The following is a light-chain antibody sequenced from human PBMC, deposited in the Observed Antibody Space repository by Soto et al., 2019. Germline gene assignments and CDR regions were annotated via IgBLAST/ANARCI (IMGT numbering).Light chain of an antibody. J-gene: IGLJ3*02. V-gene: IGLV2-14*01. Sequence: QSALTQPASVSGSPGQSITISCTGSSSDIGGYNYVSWYQQHPGKAPKLMIYEVINRPSEVSSRFSGSKSGNTASLTISGLQAEDEADYYCCSYTSSDTHLVFGGGTKLTVL. CDR3: CSYTSSDTHLV. CDR1: SSDIGGYNY. CDR2: EVI.